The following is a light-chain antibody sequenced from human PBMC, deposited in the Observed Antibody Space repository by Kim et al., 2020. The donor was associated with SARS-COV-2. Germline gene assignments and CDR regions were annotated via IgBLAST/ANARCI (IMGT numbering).Light chain of an antibody. CDR1: QGIGRY. V-gene: IGKV1-9*01. CDR2: TAS. Sequence: SALSTSVGDRVTITCRAGQGIGRYLAWYQQKPGEAPKVLIHTASTLQTGVPSRFSGSGAVTDFALTISSLQPEDSATYFCQQLNTYPYTFGQGTKLEI. CDR3: QQLNTYPYT. J-gene: IGKJ2*01.